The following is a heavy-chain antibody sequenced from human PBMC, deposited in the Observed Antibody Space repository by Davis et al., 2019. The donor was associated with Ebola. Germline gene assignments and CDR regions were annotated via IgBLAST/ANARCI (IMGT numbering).Heavy chain of an antibody. V-gene: IGHV3-7*04. CDR3: ARVRGLDV. CDR1: GFIFRDYW. J-gene: IGHJ6*02. CDR2: IKPDGTVK. Sequence: PGGSLRLSCAASGFIFRDYWMTWVRQAPGKGLEWVANIKPDGTVKYYVDSVKGRFTISRDNAKNSLNLQRNSLRVEDTAVYYCARVRGLDVWGQGTTVTVSS.